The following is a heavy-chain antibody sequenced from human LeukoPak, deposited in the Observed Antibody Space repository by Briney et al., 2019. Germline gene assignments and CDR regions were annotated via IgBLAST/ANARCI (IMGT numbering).Heavy chain of an antibody. J-gene: IGHJ3*02. CDR1: GYTFTSYD. CDR3: AGGFVYYDILTANAFDI. V-gene: IGHV1-8*01. Sequence: EASVKVSCKASGYTFTSYDINWVRQATGQGLEWMGWMNPNSGNTGYAQKFQGRVTMTRNTSISTAYMELSSLRSEDTAVYYCAGGFVYYDILTANAFDIWGQGTMVTVSS. CDR2: MNPNSGNT. D-gene: IGHD3-9*01.